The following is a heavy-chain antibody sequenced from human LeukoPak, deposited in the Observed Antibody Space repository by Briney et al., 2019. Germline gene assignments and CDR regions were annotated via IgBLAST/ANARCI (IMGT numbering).Heavy chain of an antibody. D-gene: IGHD1/OR15-1a*01. J-gene: IGHJ4*02. CDR2: IKQDGIEK. Sequence: GGSLRLSCAVPGFSFSNYWMTWVRQGPGKGLEWVANIKQDGIEKRYVDSVKGRFTISRDNAKNSLYLQMNSLRAEDTAVYYCARNWNNDYWGQGTLVTVSS. CDR1: GFSFSNYW. V-gene: IGHV3-7*01. CDR3: ARNWNNDY.